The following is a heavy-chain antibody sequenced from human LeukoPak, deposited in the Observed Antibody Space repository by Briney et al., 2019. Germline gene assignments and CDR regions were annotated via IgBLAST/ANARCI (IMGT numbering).Heavy chain of an antibody. CDR2: IIPIFGTA. Sequence: GASVKVSCKASGGTFSSYAISWVRQAPGQGLEWMGGIIPIFGTANYAQKFQGRVTITTDESTSTAYMELSSLRSEDTAVYYCAKRANYSSSYNWFDPWGQGTLVTVSS. D-gene: IGHD6-6*01. CDR3: AKRANYSSSYNWFDP. V-gene: IGHV1-69*05. J-gene: IGHJ5*02. CDR1: GGTFSSYA.